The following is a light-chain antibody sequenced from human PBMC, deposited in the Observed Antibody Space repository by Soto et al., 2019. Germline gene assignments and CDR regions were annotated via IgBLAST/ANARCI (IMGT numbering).Light chain of an antibody. CDR2: WAS. J-gene: IGKJ2*01. CDR1: QSVLYSSNNKNY. CDR3: QQYYSTPQT. Sequence: DIVLTPSPDSLAVSLGERATINCKSSQSVLYSSNNKNYLAWYQQKPGQPPKLLISWASTRESGVPDRFSGSGSGTDFTLTISSLQAEDVAVYYCQQYYSTPQTFGQGTKLEIK. V-gene: IGKV4-1*01.